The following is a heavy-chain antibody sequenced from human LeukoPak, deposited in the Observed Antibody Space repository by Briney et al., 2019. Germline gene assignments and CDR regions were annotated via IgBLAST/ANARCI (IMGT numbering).Heavy chain of an antibody. V-gene: IGHV3-7*03. CDR3: ARDSLIVGAPDGMDV. CDR1: AFIFSGHW. CDR2: IKEDGSER. D-gene: IGHD1-26*01. Sequence: GGSLRLSCEGSAFIFSGHWMNWVRQTPGKGLEWVASIKEDGSERQYVDSVKGRFSISRDNTKGSLFLQLNSLRAEDTAVYYCARDSLIVGAPDGMDVWGQGTTVTVSS. J-gene: IGHJ6*02.